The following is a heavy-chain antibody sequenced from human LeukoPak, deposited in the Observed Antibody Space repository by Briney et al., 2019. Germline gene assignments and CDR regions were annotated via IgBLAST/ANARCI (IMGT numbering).Heavy chain of an antibody. V-gene: IGHV1-8*01. D-gene: IGHD1-26*01. CDR2: MNPNSGNT. CDR1: GYTFTSYD. J-gene: IGHJ4*02. CDR3: ARAYSGSPGAY. Sequence: ASVKVSCKASGYTFTSYDINWVRQATGQGLEWMGWMNPNSGNTGYAQKFQGRVTMTRNTSISTAYMELRSLRSDDTAVYYCARAYSGSPGAYWGQGTLVTVSS.